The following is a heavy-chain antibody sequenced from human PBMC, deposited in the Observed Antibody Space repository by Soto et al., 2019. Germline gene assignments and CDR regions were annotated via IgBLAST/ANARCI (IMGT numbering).Heavy chain of an antibody. J-gene: IGHJ4*02. D-gene: IGHD1-26*01. CDR3: TRGREWELLLSHY. CDR1: GVTFGEYA. V-gene: IGHV3-49*03. CDR2: IRSKAYGGTT. Sequence: GGSLRLSCTASGVTFGEYAMSWFRQAPGKGLEWVGFIRSKAYGGTTEYAASVKGRFTISRDDSKSIAYRQMNSLKTEDTAVYYCTRGREWELLLSHYWGQGTLVTVSS.